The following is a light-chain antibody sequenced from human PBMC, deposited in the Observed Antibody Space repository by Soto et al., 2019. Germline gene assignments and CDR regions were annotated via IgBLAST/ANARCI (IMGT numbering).Light chain of an antibody. Sequence: DIQMTQSPPTLSASVGDAVTITCRASQHISSWLAWYQQKPGKAPKLLIYDAFSLQSGVPSRFSGSGSGTEFTLSISSLQPEDFATYYCQQYNDCSWTFGQGTKVEIK. V-gene: IGKV1-5*01. J-gene: IGKJ1*01. CDR1: QHISSW. CDR3: QQYNDCSWT. CDR2: DAF.